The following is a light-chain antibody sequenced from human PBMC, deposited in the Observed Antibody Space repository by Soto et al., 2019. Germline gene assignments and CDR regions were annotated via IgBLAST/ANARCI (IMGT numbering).Light chain of an antibody. J-gene: IGKJ1*01. CDR2: AAS. CDR1: QGIRND. Sequence: DIQMTQSPSSLSASVGDRVTITCRASQGIRNDLSWYQQKPGKAPKRLIYAASSLQGGVPSRFSGSGSGTEFTLTITSLQPEDSATYFCLLHKSYVWTFGQGTKV. CDR3: LLHKSYVWT. V-gene: IGKV1-17*01.